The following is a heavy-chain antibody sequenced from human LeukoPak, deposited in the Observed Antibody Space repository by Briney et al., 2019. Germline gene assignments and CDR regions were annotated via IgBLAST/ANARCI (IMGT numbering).Heavy chain of an antibody. Sequence: GGSLRLSCTASGFTFGDYVMSWVRQAPGKGLEWVGFIRSKAYGGTTEYAASVKGRFTISRDDSKSIAYLQKNSLKTEDTAVHYCTRGKYYDFWSGYYPDYWGQGTLVTVSS. J-gene: IGHJ4*02. CDR3: TRGKYYDFWSGYYPDY. CDR1: GFTFGDYV. D-gene: IGHD3-3*01. CDR2: IRSKAYGGTT. V-gene: IGHV3-49*04.